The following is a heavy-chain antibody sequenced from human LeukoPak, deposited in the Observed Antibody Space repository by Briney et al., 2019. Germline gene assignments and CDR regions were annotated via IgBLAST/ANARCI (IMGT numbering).Heavy chain of an antibody. Sequence: GGSLRLSCAASGFTFSSYSMNWVRQAPGKGLEWVSYISSSSSTIYYADSVKGRFTISRDNAKNSLYLQMNSLRAEDTAIYYCTTDTWYSAGHWGQGTLVTVSS. CDR2: ISSSSSTI. J-gene: IGHJ4*02. D-gene: IGHD2-15*01. V-gene: IGHV3-48*01. CDR3: TTDTWYSAGH. CDR1: GFTFSSYS.